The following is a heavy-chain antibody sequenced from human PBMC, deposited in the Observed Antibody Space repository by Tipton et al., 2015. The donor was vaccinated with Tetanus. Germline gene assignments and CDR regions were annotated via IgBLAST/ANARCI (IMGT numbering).Heavy chain of an antibody. CDR2: ISGYNGTP. D-gene: IGHD3-22*01. CDR3: ARGGRFYYDSSGNYEAY. Sequence: SGPEVKKPGASVKVSCKASGYIFTSYGISWVRQAPGQGLEWMGWISGYNGTPNYAQKFQGRVTMTTDTSTSTVYMELRSLRSDDTAVYYCARGGRFYYDSSGNYEAYWGQGTLVTVSS. CDR1: GYIFTSYG. J-gene: IGHJ4*02. V-gene: IGHV1-18*01.